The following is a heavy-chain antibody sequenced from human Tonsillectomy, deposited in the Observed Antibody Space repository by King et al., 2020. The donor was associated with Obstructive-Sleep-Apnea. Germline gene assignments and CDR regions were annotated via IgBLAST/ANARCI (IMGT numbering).Heavy chain of an antibody. J-gene: IGHJ3*02. CDR1: GYSFTSYW. D-gene: IGHD4-17*01. CDR3: ARQIPDYGFFDI. CDR2: IYPGDSDT. V-gene: IGHV5-51*01. Sequence: QLVQSGAEVKKPGESPKISCKGSGYSFTSYWIGWVRQMPGKGLEWMGIIYPGDSDTRYTPAFQGQVTISADKSVSTAYMQWNSLKASDTAMYYCARQIPDYGFFDIWGQGTMVTVSS.